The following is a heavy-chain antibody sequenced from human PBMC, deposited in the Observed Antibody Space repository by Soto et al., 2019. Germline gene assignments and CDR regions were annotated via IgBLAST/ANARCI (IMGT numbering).Heavy chain of an antibody. CDR3: ARTNRLRFLSPRDPVYYFDY. V-gene: IGHV1-3*01. CDR2: INAGNGNT. Sequence: ASVKVSCKASGYTFTSYAMHWVRQAPGQRLEWMGWINAGNGNTKYSQKLQGRVTITRDTSASTAYMELSSLRSEDTAVYYCARTNRLRFLSPRDPVYYFDYWGQGTLVTVSS. CDR1: GYTFTSYA. J-gene: IGHJ4*02. D-gene: IGHD3-3*01.